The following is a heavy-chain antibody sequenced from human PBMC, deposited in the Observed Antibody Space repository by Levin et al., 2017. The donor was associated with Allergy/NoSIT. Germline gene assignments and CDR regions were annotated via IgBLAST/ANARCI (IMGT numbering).Heavy chain of an antibody. V-gene: IGHV3-23*01. Sequence: GGSLRLSCAVSGFSISEYAMAWVRQAPGKGLEWVSESTGGGFNTYYGDSVKGRFTVSKDDSKDMLYLDLSSLRVEDTAVYYCAQKQGGTSGFSFDVWGQGTMVTVSS. CDR1: GFSISEYA. CDR2: STGGGFNT. J-gene: IGHJ3*01. D-gene: IGHD1/OR15-1a*01. CDR3: AQKQGGTSGFSFDV.